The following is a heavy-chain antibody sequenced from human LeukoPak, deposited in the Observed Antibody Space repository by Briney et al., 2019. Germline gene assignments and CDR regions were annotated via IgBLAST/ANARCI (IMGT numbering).Heavy chain of an antibody. Sequence: SETLSLTSTAPVASISSNYGAWIRNPAGKGLNWIGRIYTSGSTNYNPSLKSRVTMSVDTSKNQFSLKLSSVTAADTAVYYCARGPNEGDYAFDYWGQGTLVTVSS. D-gene: IGHD4-17*01. V-gene: IGHV4-4*07. CDR2: IYTSGST. CDR3: ARGPNEGDYAFDY. J-gene: IGHJ4*02. CDR1: VASISSNY.